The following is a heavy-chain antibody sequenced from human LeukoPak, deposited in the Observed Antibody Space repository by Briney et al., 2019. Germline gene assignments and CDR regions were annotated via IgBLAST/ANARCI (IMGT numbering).Heavy chain of an antibody. V-gene: IGHV4-38-2*02. J-gene: IGHJ4*02. CDR1: GYSISSGYY. CDR2: IYHSGCT. D-gene: IGHD2-2*01. CDR3: ARVALLASCYGFDY. Sequence: SETLPLTCTVSGYSISSGYYWGWIRQPPGKGLEWIGSIYHSGCTYYNPSLKSRVTISVDTSKNQFSLKLSSVTAADTAVYYCARVALLASCYGFDYWGQGTLVTVSS.